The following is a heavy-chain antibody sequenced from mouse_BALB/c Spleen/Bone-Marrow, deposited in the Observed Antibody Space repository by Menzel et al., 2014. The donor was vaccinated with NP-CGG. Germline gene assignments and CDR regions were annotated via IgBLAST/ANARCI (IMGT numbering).Heavy chain of an antibody. Sequence: EVQLGESGGGLVQPGGSLKISCAASGFTFSRYGMSWVRQTPNKRVVFVANMNSKGDSTYYPDSVKGRFNISRDNAKNTLYLQMSSLKSEDSAMYYCARDDGYYVYWYFDVWGAGTTVTVSS. D-gene: IGHD2-3*01. CDR1: GFTFSRYG. CDR2: MNSKGDST. CDR3: ARDDGYYVYWYFDV. V-gene: IGHV5-6-3*01. J-gene: IGHJ1*01.